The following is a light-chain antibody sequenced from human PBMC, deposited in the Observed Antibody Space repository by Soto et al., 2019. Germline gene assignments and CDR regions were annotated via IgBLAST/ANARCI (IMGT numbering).Light chain of an antibody. CDR1: QSVSSNY. J-gene: IGKJ1*01. CDR3: QQYGSSPRT. Sequence: EIVLTQSPGTLSLSPGERATLSCRASQSVSSNYLASYQQQPGQAPSLLIYGASSRSTGIPDRFSGSESGPGFPLTISRLAPEAFAVYYCQQYGSSPRTFGQGTKVEIQ. V-gene: IGKV3-20*01. CDR2: GAS.